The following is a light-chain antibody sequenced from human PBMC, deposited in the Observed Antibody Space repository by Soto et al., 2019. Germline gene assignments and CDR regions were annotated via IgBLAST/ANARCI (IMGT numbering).Light chain of an antibody. Sequence: IQLTQSPPSLSASVGDRFTITCRASQGVSSSLAWYHQQPGKAPKLLIYAASSLQSGVPSRFSGSASGTDFTLTISSLQPEDSATYYCQQSYNIAGITFGQGTRLEIK. CDR1: QGVSSS. CDR2: AAS. CDR3: QQSYNIAGIT. J-gene: IGKJ5*01. V-gene: IGKV1-39*01.